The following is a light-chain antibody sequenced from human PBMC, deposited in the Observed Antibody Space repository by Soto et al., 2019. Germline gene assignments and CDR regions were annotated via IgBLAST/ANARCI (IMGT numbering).Light chain of an antibody. CDR2: GAS. CDR3: QQFGSSPPKYT. CDR1: QTVSSSH. J-gene: IGKJ2*01. V-gene: IGKV3-20*01. Sequence: EVVLTQSPGTLSLSPGERATLSCRASQTVSSSHLAWYQQKPGQAPRLLIYGASDRATDIPDRFSGSGSGTDFTLTISRLEPEEFAVYYCQQFGSSPPKYTFGQGTKLEIK.